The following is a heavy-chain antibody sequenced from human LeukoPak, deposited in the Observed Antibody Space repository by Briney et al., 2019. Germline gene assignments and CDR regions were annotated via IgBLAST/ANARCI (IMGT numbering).Heavy chain of an antibody. CDR2: IYYSGST. D-gene: IGHD3-10*01. CDR1: GGSISSGGYY. Sequence: PSETLSLTCTVSGGSISSGGYYWSWIRQHPGKGLGWIGYIYYSGSTYYNPSLKSRVTISVDTSKNQFSLKLSSVTAADTAVYYCAVWFGESHFDYWGQGTLVTVSS. J-gene: IGHJ4*02. CDR3: AVWFGESHFDY. V-gene: IGHV4-31*03.